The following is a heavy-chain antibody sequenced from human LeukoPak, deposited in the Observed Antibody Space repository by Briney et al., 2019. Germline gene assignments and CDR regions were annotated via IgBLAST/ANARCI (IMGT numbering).Heavy chain of an antibody. D-gene: IGHD1-1*01. CDR2: INQDGTEK. J-gene: IGHJ4*02. V-gene: IGHV3-7*01. Sequence: GGSLRLSCVASGFTFTSHWMSWVRQAPGKGLEWVANINQDGTEKHYVDSVKGRFTISRDNAKNSLYLQMNSLRAEDTAVYYCARDHSHWHWGQGTLVTVSS. CDR1: GFTFTSHW. CDR3: ARDHSHWH.